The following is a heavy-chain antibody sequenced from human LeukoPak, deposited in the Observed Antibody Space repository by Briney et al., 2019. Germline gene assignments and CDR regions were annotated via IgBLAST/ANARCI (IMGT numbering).Heavy chain of an antibody. V-gene: IGHV4-34*01. CDR2: INHSGST. D-gene: IGHD2-2*01. J-gene: IGHJ6*04. CDR3: VRADIVVVPAAMAKMGNYYYYGMDV. CDR1: GGSFSGYY. Sequence: SETLSLTCAVYGGSFSGYYWSWIRQPPGKGLEWIGEINHSGSTNYNPSLKSRVTISVDTSKNQFSLKLSSVTAADTAVYYRVRADIVVVPAAMAKMGNYYYYGMDVWGKGTTVTVSS.